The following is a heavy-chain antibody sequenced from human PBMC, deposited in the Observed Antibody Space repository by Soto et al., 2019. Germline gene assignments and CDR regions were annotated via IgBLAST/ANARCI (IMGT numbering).Heavy chain of an antibody. CDR1: GFTFSSYS. V-gene: IGHV3-48*01. CDR2: ISSSSSTI. D-gene: IGHD2-21*02. Sequence: EVQLVESGGGLVQPGGSLRLSCAASGFTFSSYSMNWVRQAPGKGLEWVSYISSSSSTIYYAVSVKGRFTISRDNAKNSLYLQMNSLRAEDTAVYDCARDGVTIFDIWGQGTMVTVSS. J-gene: IGHJ3*02. CDR3: ARDGVTIFDI.